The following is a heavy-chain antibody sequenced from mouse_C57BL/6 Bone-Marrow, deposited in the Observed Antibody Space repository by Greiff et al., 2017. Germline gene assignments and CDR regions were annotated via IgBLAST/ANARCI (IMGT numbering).Heavy chain of an antibody. Sequence: EVKLVEPGGGLVKPGGSLKLSCAASGFTFSSYAMSWVRQTPEQRLEWVATISAGGSYTYYPDNVKGRFTISRDNAKNNLYLQMSHLKSEDTAMYYCASAYYSNPYAMDYWGQGTSVTVSS. J-gene: IGHJ4*01. CDR2: ISAGGSYT. D-gene: IGHD2-5*01. CDR3: ASAYYSNPYAMDY. CDR1: GFTFSSYA. V-gene: IGHV5-4*03.